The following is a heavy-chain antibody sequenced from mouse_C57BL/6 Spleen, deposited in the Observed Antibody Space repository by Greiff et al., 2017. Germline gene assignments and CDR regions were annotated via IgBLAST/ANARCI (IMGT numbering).Heavy chain of an antibody. CDR3: AKWGTTVVALDY. D-gene: IGHD1-1*01. V-gene: IGHV1-50*01. CDR2: IDPSDSYT. CDR1: GYTFTSYW. Sequence: QVQLQQPGAELVKPGASVKLSCKASGYTFTSYWMQWVKQRPGQGLEWIGEIDPSDSYTNYNQKLKGKAPLTVATSSSTAYMQHSSLTSEDSAVSYCAKWGTTVVALDYWGQGTTLTVSS. J-gene: IGHJ2*01.